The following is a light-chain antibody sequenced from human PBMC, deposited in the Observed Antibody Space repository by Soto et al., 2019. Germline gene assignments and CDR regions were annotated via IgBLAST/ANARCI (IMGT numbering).Light chain of an antibody. J-gene: IGLJ2*01. V-gene: IGLV1-40*01. CDR3: QSYDRSLSSPI. Sequence: QSVLTQPPSASATPGQGVTISCSGSSVNIGSNYVYWYQQLPGTAPKLLIYGNINRPSGVPDRFSGSKSGTSASLAITGLQADDEADCYCQSYDRSLSSPIFGGGTKLTVL. CDR1: SVNIGSNY. CDR2: GNI.